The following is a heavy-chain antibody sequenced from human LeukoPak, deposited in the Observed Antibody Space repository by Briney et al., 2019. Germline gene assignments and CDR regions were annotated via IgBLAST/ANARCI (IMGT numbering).Heavy chain of an antibody. CDR2: IYPGDSET. J-gene: IGHJ4*02. CDR3: ARRSGSYYSGGDY. Sequence: GESLKISCQASGYIFSNYWIGWVRQMPGKGLEWMAIIYPGDSETKYSPSFQGQVTISVDKSISTTYLQWSSVKASDTAMYYCARRSGSYYSGGDYWGQGTLVTVSS. D-gene: IGHD1-26*01. CDR1: GYIFSNYW. V-gene: IGHV5-51*01.